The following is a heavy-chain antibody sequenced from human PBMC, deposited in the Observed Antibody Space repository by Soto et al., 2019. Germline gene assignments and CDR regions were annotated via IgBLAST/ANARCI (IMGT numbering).Heavy chain of an antibody. V-gene: IGHV4-39*01. Sequence: QLQLQESGPGLVKPSETLSLACTVSGGSISSSSYYWGLIRQPPGKGLEWIGSIYYSRGTYYNPSPSSRLRISAATSKKQFPLKPSSVTAADPAVYYCARHLQRIPISQGRGQGTPVTVSS. CDR2: IYYSRGT. CDR3: ARHLQRIPISQG. D-gene: IGHD3-3*01. CDR1: GGSISSSSYY. J-gene: IGHJ4*02.